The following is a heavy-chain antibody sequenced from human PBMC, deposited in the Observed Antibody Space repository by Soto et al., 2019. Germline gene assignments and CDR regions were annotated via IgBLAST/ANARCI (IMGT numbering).Heavy chain of an antibody. V-gene: IGHV1-18*01. CDR1: GYTFTSYG. CDR2: ISAYNGNT. CDR3: ARDPRGAVAGTDYYYGMDV. Sequence: QVQLVQSGAEVKKPGASVKVSCKASGYTFTSYGISWVRQAPGQGLEWMGWISAYNGNTNYAQKLQGRVTMTTDTSTSTAYMELRSLRSDDTAVYYCARDPRGAVAGTDYYYGMDVWGQGTTVTVSS. D-gene: IGHD6-19*01. J-gene: IGHJ6*02.